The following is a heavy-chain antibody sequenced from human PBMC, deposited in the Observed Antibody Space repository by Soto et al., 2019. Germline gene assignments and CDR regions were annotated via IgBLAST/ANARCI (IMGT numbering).Heavy chain of an antibody. V-gene: IGHV4-59*01. J-gene: IGHJ5*02. Sequence: PSETLSLTCTVSGGSISSYYWSWIRQPPGKGLEWIGYIYYSGSTNYNPSLKSRVTISVDTSKNQFSLKLSSVTAADTAVYYCARDGGGSSINWFDPWGQGTLVTVSS. CDR3: ARDGGGSSINWFDP. CDR2: IYYSGST. CDR1: GGSISSYY. D-gene: IGHD2-15*01.